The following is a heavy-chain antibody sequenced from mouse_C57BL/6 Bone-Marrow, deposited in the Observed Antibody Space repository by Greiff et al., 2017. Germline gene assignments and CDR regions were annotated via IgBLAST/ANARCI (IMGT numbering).Heavy chain of an antibody. D-gene: IGHD1-1*01. V-gene: IGHV1-50*01. Sequence: VQLQQPGAELVKPGASVKLSCKASGYTFTSYWMQWVKQRPGQGLEWIGEIDPSDSYTNYNQKFKGKATLPVDTSSSTAYMQLSSLTSEDSAVYYCARQDYGSSLYFDYWGQGTTLTVSS. CDR1: GYTFTSYW. CDR2: IDPSDSYT. J-gene: IGHJ2*01. CDR3: ARQDYGSSLYFDY.